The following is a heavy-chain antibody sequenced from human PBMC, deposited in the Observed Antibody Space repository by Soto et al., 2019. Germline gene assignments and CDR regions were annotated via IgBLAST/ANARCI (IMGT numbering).Heavy chain of an antibody. CDR2: ISASGGSK. CDR1: GFTFSSYA. V-gene: IGHV3-23*01. CDR3: AKAHLSHWTPDL. J-gene: IGHJ5*02. Sequence: GGSLRLSCAASGFTFSSYAMSWVRQAPGKGLEWVSGISASGGSKYDADSVKGRFTISRDNFKNTLYLQMNSLRAEDTAVYYCAKAHLSHWTPDLWGQGTLVTVSS. D-gene: IGHD1-1*01.